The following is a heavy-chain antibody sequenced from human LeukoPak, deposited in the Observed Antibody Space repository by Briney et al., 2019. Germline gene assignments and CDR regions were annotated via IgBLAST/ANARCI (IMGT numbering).Heavy chain of an antibody. D-gene: IGHD3-22*01. J-gene: IGHJ4*02. CDR2: ISSSSSTI. CDR3: ARGDDYYDSSGQNRDY. Sequence: GGSLRLSCAASGFTFSSYSMNWVRQAPGKGLEWVSYISSSSSTIYYADSVKGRFTIFRDNAKNSLYLQMNSLRAEDTAVYYCARGDDYYDSSGQNRDYWGQGTLVTVSS. V-gene: IGHV3-48*01. CDR1: GFTFSSYS.